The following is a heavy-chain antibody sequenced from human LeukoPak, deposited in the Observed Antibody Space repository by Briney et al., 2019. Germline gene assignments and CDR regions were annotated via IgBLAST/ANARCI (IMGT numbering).Heavy chain of an antibody. V-gene: IGHV3-9*01. CDR1: GFTFDDYA. D-gene: IGHD3-22*01. CDR2: ISWNSGSI. J-gene: IGHJ4*02. CDR3: AKDSSGYSAYFDY. Sequence: AGGSLRLSCAASGFTFDDYAMHWVRQAPGKGLEWVSGISWNSGSIGHADSVKGRFTISRDSAKKSLYLQMNSLRAEDTPIYYCAKDSSGYSAYFDYWGQGTLVTVAS.